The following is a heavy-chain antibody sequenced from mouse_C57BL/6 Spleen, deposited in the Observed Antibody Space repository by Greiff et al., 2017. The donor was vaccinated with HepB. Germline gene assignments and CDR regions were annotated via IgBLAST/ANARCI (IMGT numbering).Heavy chain of an antibody. D-gene: IGHD4-1*01. Sequence: VQLKESGPGMVKPSQSLSLTCTVTGYSITSGYDWHWIRHFPGNKLEWMGYISYSGSTNYNPSLKSRISITHDTSKNHFFLKLNSVTTEDTATYYCARGGTGAYWYFDVWGTGTTVTVSS. CDR2: ISYSGST. J-gene: IGHJ1*03. V-gene: IGHV3-1*01. CDR1: GYSITSGYD. CDR3: ARGGTGAYWYFDV.